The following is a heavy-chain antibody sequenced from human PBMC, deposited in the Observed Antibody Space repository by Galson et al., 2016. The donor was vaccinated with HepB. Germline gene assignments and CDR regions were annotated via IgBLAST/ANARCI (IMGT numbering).Heavy chain of an antibody. Sequence: SETLSLTCTVSGGSIESDDYHWSWIRQPAGEGLEWIGHIYYSGNTNYNPPPKSRVTLSLDTSQNQFALKLRSVTAADTAVYYCARGEGYNFYWGQGTLVTVSS. J-gene: IGHJ4*02. CDR1: GGSIESDDYH. CDR2: IYYSGNT. D-gene: IGHD5-24*01. CDR3: ARGEGYNFY. V-gene: IGHV4-61*10.